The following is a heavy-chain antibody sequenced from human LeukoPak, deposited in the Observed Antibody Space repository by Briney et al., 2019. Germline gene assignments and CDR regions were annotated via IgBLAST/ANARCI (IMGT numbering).Heavy chain of an antibody. Sequence: PSETLSLTCAVYGGSFSGYYWSWIRQPPGKGLEWIGEINHSGSTNYNPSLKSRVTISVDTSKNQFSLKLSSVTAADTAVYYCARVLTGYYRGGYFDYWGQGTLVTVSS. V-gene: IGHV4-34*01. CDR1: GGSFSGYY. D-gene: IGHD3-9*01. CDR2: INHSGST. J-gene: IGHJ4*02. CDR3: ARVLTGYYRGGYFDY.